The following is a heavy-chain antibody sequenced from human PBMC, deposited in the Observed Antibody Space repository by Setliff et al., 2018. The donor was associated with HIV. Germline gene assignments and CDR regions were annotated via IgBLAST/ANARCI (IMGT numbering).Heavy chain of an antibody. CDR3: ARDRGIGWYGYFQQ. J-gene: IGHJ1*01. Sequence: SQALSLTCIVSGGSIDNYYWTWVRQAPGKGPEWICNMCHTENGVTTNQNPSLKSRIFMYLDRAKNEFSLSLFSATTADPAVYYCARDRGIGWYGYFQQWGPGSQVTVSS. D-gene: IGHD6-19*01. V-gene: IGHV4-59*01. CDR2: MCHTENGVTT. CDR1: GGSIDNYY.